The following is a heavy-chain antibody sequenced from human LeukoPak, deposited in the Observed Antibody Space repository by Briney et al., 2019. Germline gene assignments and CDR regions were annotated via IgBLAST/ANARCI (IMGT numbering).Heavy chain of an antibody. J-gene: IGHJ4*02. D-gene: IGHD6-19*01. CDR3: AKSPGYSSGWFQNHYFDY. CDR1: GFTFSSYW. Sequence: GGSLRLSCAASGFTFSSYWMSWVRQAPGKGLEWVANIKQDGSEKYYVDSVKGRFTISRDNSNNTLYLQMNSLRAEDTAVYYCAKSPGYSSGWFQNHYFDYWGQGTLVTVSS. V-gene: IGHV3-7*03. CDR2: IKQDGSEK.